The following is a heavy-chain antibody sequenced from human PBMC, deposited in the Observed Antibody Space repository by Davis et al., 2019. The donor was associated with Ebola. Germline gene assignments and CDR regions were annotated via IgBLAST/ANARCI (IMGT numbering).Heavy chain of an antibody. CDR2: IYYSGST. Sequence: SETLSLTCTVSGGSISSSSYYWGWIRQPPGKGLEWIGSIYYSGSTYYNPSLKSRVTISVDTSKNQFSLKLSSVTAADTAVYYCARGRVFFGVGRFDPWGQGTLVTVSS. V-gene: IGHV4-39*01. J-gene: IGHJ5*02. D-gene: IGHD3-3*01. CDR3: ARGRVFFGVGRFDP. CDR1: GGSISSSSYY.